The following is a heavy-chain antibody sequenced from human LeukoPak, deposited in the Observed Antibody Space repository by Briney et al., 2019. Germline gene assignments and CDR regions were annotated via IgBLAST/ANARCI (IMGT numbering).Heavy chain of an antibody. Sequence: GESLKISCKGSGYSFTNYWIGWVRQMSGKGLEWMGIIYPGDSDTKYSPSFQGQGTISVDKSISTAYLQWNSLKASDTAMYYCARQSGITTDPFDDWGQGTLVTVSS. CDR2: IYPGDSDT. CDR1: GYSFTNYW. D-gene: IGHD3-3*01. V-gene: IGHV5-51*01. CDR3: ARQSGITTDPFDD. J-gene: IGHJ4*02.